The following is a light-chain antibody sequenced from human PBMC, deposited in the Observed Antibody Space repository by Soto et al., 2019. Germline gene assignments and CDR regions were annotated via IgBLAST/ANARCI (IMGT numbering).Light chain of an antibody. Sequence: LTQPASVSGSPGQSITISCTGTSSDVGGYNYVSWYQQHPGKAPKLIIYDVSNRPSGVSNRFSGSKSGNTASLTISGLQAEDEADYYCTSFTSSSTLVFGTGTKLTVL. CDR2: DVS. CDR1: SSDVGGYNY. V-gene: IGLV2-14*01. J-gene: IGLJ1*01. CDR3: TSFTSSSTLV.